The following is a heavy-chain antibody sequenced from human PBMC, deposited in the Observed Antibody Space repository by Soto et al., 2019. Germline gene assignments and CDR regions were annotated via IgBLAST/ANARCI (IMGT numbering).Heavy chain of an antibody. CDR1: GYTFTSYD. CDR3: ARGIGWFGELWFYFDY. CDR2: MNPNSCNT. J-gene: IGHJ4*02. Sequence: ASVKVSCKASGYTFTSYDINWVRQATGQGLEWMGWMNPNSCNTGYAQKFQGRVTMTRNTSISTAYMELSSLRSEDTAVYYCARGIGWFGELWFYFDYWGQGTLVTVSS. D-gene: IGHD3-10*01. V-gene: IGHV1-8*01.